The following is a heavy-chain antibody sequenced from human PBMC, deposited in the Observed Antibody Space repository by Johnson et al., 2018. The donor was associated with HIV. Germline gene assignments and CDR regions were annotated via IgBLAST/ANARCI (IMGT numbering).Heavy chain of an antibody. CDR1: GFRFSTYA. Sequence: QEKLVESGGGVVQPGRSLRLSCAASGFRFSTYALHWVRQTPGKGLEWVALISDDGNNKYYADSVKGRFTISRDNSKNSLYLQMNSLRAEDTAVDYCARDTVVLFGDGAFDIWGQGTMVTVSS. J-gene: IGHJ3*02. V-gene: IGHV3-30-3*01. D-gene: IGHD4/OR15-4a*01. CDR2: ISDDGNNK. CDR3: ARDTVVLFGDGAFDI.